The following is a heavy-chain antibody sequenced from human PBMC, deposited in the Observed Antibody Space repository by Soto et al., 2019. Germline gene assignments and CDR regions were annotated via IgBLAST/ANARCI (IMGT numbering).Heavy chain of an antibody. J-gene: IGHJ5*02. CDR1: GFTFRSFT. D-gene: IGHD2-8*02. Sequence: GGSLRLSCAASGFTFRSFTMNWVRQAPGKGLEWVSTISSNSAYIYYTDALRGRFTISRDNAKNSLHLQMNSLSGLKSDDTAVFYCAREISGGGTLNWFDPWGQGTLVTVSS. CDR3: AREISGGGTLNWFDP. CDR2: ISSNSAYI. V-gene: IGHV3-21*04.